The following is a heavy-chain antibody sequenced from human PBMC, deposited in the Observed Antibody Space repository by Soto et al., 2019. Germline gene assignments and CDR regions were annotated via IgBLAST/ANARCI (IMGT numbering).Heavy chain of an antibody. D-gene: IGHD6-19*01. V-gene: IGHV4-39*01. CDR1: GGSISSSSYY. J-gene: IGHJ6*02. CDR2: IYYSGST. CDR3: ASLGGAVAPYYYGMAV. Sequence: QLQLQESGPGLVKPSETLSLTCTVSGGSISSSSYYWGWIRQPPGKGLEWIGSIYYSGSTYYNPSRNSRLTLSXXSXKXXSSLKLSSVTAADTAVYYCASLGGAVAPYYYGMAVWGQGTTVTVSS.